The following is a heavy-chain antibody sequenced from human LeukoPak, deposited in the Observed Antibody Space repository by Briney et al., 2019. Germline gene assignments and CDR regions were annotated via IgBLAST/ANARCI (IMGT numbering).Heavy chain of an antibody. CDR1: GGFISSYY. D-gene: IGHD5-12*01. J-gene: IGHJ2*01. V-gene: IGHV4-59*06. CDR2: IYYSGST. CDR3: ARGGGGYSWYFDL. Sequence: SETLSLTCTVSGGFISSYYWSWIRQHPGKGLEWIGYIYYSGSTYYTPSLKNRVTISVATSKNQFSLRLSSVTAVDTAVYYCARGGGGYSWYFDLWGRGTLVTVSS.